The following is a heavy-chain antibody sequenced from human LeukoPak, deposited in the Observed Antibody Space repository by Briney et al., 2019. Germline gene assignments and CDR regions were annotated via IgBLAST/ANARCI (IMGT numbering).Heavy chain of an antibody. Sequence: GGSLRLSRAASGFTFSGSAMHWVRQASGKGLEWVGRIRSKANSYATAYAASVKGRFTISRDDSKNTAYLQMNSLKTEDTAVYYCTRQTIAARPRPARDWFDPWGQGTLVTVSS. J-gene: IGHJ5*02. CDR2: IRSKANSYAT. CDR1: GFTFSGSA. CDR3: TRQTIAARPRPARDWFDP. V-gene: IGHV3-73*01. D-gene: IGHD6-6*01.